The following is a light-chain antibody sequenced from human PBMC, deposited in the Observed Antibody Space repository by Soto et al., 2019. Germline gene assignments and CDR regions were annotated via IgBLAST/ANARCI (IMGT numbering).Light chain of an antibody. CDR2: DAS. V-gene: IGKV3-20*01. J-gene: IGKJ1*01. Sequence: EIVLTQSPGTLSLSPGEGATLSCRASQSLRSRYLAWYQQKPGQAPRLLLYDASRRATGIPDRFSGSGSGTDFTLSISRLEPEDFAVYYCQQYDHGSSKTFGQGTKVEIK. CDR1: QSLRSRY. CDR3: QQYDHGSSKT.